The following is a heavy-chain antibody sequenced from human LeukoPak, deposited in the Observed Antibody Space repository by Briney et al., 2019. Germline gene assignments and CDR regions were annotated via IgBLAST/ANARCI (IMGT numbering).Heavy chain of an antibody. CDR3: AKDRGCSSTSCYAGQFDY. Sequence: SVKVSCKASGDTFSSYVISWVRQAPGQGLEWMGGINPVFGTAHYAQKFQDRVTITADESTSTAYMELSSLRSEDTAVYYCAKDRGCSSTSCYAGQFDYWGQGTLVTVSS. D-gene: IGHD2-2*01. CDR2: INPVFGTA. V-gene: IGHV1-69*13. J-gene: IGHJ4*02. CDR1: GDTFSSYV.